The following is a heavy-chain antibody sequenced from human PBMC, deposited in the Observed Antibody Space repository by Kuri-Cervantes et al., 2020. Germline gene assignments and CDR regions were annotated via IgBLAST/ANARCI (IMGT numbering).Heavy chain of an antibody. D-gene: IGHD5-12*01. CDR3: TRGYSGYINFDY. CDR1: GFTFSSYA. J-gene: IGHJ4*02. V-gene: IGHV3-30-3*01. CDR2: ISYDGSNK. Sequence: GGSLRLSCAASGFTFSSYAMHWVRQAPGKGLEWVAVISYDGSNKYYADSVKGRFTISRDNSKNTLYLQMNSLKTEDTAVYYYTRGYSGYINFDYWGQGTLVTVSS.